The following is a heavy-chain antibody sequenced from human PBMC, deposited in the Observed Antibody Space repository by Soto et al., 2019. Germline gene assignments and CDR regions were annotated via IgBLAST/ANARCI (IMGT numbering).Heavy chain of an antibody. CDR3: SRRAPEGFDP. J-gene: IGHJ5*02. Sequence: SETLSLTCTVSGDSISRSSYCLGWIRQPPGKGLEWIGSLCYGGETYYSPSLKSRVIVSVDSSKNHLSLNLSSVTAADTAVYYCSRRAPEGFDPWGEGTLVTVSS. V-gene: IGHV4-39*02. CDR1: GDSISRSSYC. CDR2: LCYGGET.